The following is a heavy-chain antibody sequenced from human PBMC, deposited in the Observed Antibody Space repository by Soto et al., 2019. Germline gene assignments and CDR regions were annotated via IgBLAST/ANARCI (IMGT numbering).Heavy chain of an antibody. CDR2: INPNSGGT. J-gene: IGHJ5*02. V-gene: IGHV1-2*02. D-gene: IGHD3-10*01. CDR3: AILGVQRGYYGSGTEPDDNWFDP. Sequence: QVQLVQSGAEVKKPGASVKVSCKASGYTFTGYYMHWVRQAPGQGLEWMGWINPNSGGTNYAQKFQGRVTMTRDTSISTAYMELSRLRSDDTAVYYCAILGVQRGYYGSGTEPDDNWFDPWGQGTLVTVSS. CDR1: GYTFTGYY.